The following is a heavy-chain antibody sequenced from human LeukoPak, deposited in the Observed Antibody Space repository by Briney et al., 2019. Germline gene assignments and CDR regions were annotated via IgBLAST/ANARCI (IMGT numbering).Heavy chain of an antibody. D-gene: IGHD1-1*01. CDR3: ARIPQRVPHNWFDP. CDR1: GSTFTSND. CDR2: INPHNGNA. Sequence: ASVKVSCKASGSTFTSNDINWVRQAAGQGLEWMGWINPHNGNAGYAQKFQGRVTMTRDTSISTVYMELSSLTSDDTAVYYCARIPQRVPHNWFDPWGQGTLVTVSS. J-gene: IGHJ5*02. V-gene: IGHV1-8*01.